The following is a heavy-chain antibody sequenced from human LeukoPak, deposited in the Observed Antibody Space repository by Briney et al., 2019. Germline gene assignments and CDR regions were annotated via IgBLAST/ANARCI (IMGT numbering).Heavy chain of an antibody. D-gene: IGHD2-15*01. J-gene: IGHJ3*02. CDR3: ARRYCSGDICYDAFDI. Sequence: SETLSLTCTVSGGSLSSYYWTWIRQPPGKGLEWIGYIFYSGSTSYNPSLKSRVTISVDTSKNQFSLQLSSVTAADTAVYYCARRYCSGDICYDAFDIWGQGTMVTVSS. CDR1: GGSLSSYY. V-gene: IGHV4-59*08. CDR2: IFYSGST.